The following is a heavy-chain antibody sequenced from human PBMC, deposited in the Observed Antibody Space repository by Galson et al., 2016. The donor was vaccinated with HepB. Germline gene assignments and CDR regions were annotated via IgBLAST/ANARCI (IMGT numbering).Heavy chain of an antibody. Sequence: SETLSLTCAVSGDSISGANWWSWVRQSPEQGLEWIGEIFHTGTTHYNPSFESRVTISMDQSRNQLSLSLNAVTAADTAVYYCARHTSVPKTRGFDMWGPGTMVIVSS. CDR3: ARHTSVPKTRGFDM. CDR1: GDSISGANW. D-gene: IGHD4-11*01. V-gene: IGHV4-4*02. CDR2: IFHTGTT. J-gene: IGHJ3*02.